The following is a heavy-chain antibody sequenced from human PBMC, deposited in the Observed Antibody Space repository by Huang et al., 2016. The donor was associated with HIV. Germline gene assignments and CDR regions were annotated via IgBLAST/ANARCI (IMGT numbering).Heavy chain of an antibody. CDR3: ARVGDYGDYSCDH. Sequence: EVQLVESGGGLVQPGGSLSLSWAASGFIFSSYDMQWVHHVTGKGLEWVSSMGTAGDTYYPGSVKGRFTNSRDNAKNSWYLQMNSLRAGDTAMYYCARVGDYGDYSCDHWGQGTLVTVSP. J-gene: IGHJ4*02. V-gene: IGHV3-13*01. D-gene: IGHD4-17*01. CDR2: MGTAGDT. CDR1: GFIFSSYD.